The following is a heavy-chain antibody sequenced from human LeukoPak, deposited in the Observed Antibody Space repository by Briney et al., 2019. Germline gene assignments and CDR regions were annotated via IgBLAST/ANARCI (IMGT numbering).Heavy chain of an antibody. CDR3: TSWGDTTAEYFQR. Sequence: GGPLRLSCVASGFPFSSYGMNWVRQAPGKGLEWVAHINPDGRDTYYVDSVKGRFTISRDNAQNSMYLQMNSLRVEDTAVYYCTSWGDTTAEYFQRWGQGTLVTVSS. CDR1: GFPFSSYG. J-gene: IGHJ1*01. V-gene: IGHV3-7*01. CDR2: INPDGRDT. D-gene: IGHD2-21*02.